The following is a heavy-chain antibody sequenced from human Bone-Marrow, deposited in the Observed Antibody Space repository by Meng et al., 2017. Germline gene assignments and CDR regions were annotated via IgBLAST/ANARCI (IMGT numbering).Heavy chain of an antibody. D-gene: IGHD3-10*01. V-gene: IGHV3-30*01. Sequence: VPVVCSGGGLGQPGGFLRLSCAASGFTFSSYAMHWVRQAPGKGLEWVAVISYDGSNKYYADSVKGRFTISRDNSKNTLYLQMNSLRAEDTAVYYCARFALLDYWGQGTLVTVSS. J-gene: IGHJ4*02. CDR2: ISYDGSNK. CDR3: ARFALLDY. CDR1: GFTFSSYA.